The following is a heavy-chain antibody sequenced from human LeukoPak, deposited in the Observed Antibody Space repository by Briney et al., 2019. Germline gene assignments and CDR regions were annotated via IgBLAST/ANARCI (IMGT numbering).Heavy chain of an antibody. Sequence: PSETLSLTCTVSGGSIRTNSYNWGWIRQPPGKGLEWIGEINHSGSTNYNPSLKSRVTISVDTSKNQFSLKMSSVTAADTAVYYCARRGRSSGYIFDYWGQGTLVTVSS. CDR2: INHSGST. D-gene: IGHD3-22*01. V-gene: IGHV4-39*07. CDR3: ARRGRSSGYIFDY. J-gene: IGHJ4*02. CDR1: GGSIRTNSYN.